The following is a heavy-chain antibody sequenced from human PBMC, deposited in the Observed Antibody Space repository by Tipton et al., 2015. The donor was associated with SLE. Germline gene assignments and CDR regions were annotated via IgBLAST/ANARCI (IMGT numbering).Heavy chain of an antibody. J-gene: IGHJ4*02. D-gene: IGHD3-22*01. CDR1: GGSISSSSYY. V-gene: IGHV4-39*07. Sequence: TLSLTCTVSGGSISSSSYYWSWIRQPPGKGLEWIGEINHSGSTNYNPSLKSRVTISVDTSKNQFSLKLSSVTAADTAVYYCATTGGVTMIVPDYWGQGTLVTVS. CDR3: ATTGGVTMIVPDY. CDR2: INHSGST.